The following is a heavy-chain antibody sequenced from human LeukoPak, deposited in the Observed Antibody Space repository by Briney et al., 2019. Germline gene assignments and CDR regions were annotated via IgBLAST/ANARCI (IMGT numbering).Heavy chain of an antibody. CDR1: GGSISSSSYY. Sequence: SETLSLTCTVSGGSISSSSYYWGWIRQPPGKGLEWIGSIYYSGSTYYNPSLKSRVTISVDTSKNQFSLKLSSVTAADTAGYYCAKYNWNGFHFGYWGQGTLVTVSS. J-gene: IGHJ4*02. CDR3: AKYNWNGFHFGY. CDR2: IYYSGST. V-gene: IGHV4-39*01. D-gene: IGHD1-20*01.